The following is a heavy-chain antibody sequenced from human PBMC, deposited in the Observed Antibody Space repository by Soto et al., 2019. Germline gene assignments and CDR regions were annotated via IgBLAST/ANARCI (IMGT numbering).Heavy chain of an antibody. J-gene: IGHJ4*02. V-gene: IGHV4-31*03. CDR1: GGSISSGGYY. Sequence: QVQLQESGPGLVKPSQTLSLTCTVSGGSISSGGYYWSWIRQHPGKGLEWIGYIYYSGSTYYNPSLKGRFTMSADTSKNQFSPKLSSVTAADTAVYYCARSGYSYGPNPLLYWGQGTLVTVSS. D-gene: IGHD5-18*01. CDR3: ARSGYSYGPNPLLY. CDR2: IYYSGST.